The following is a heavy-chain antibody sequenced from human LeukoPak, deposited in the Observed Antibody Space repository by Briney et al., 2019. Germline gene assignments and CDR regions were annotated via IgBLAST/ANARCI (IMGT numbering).Heavy chain of an antibody. CDR3: ARDPRGFWSGYYPDYYYYGMDV. D-gene: IGHD3-3*01. J-gene: IGHJ6*02. CDR1: GGSISSNNYY. V-gene: IGHV4-39*02. CDR2: IYYSGST. Sequence: SETLSLTCTVSGGSISSNNYYWGWIRQPPGKGLEWIASIYYSGSTYYNPSLKSRVTISVDTSKNQFSLRLSSVTAADTAVYYCARDPRGFWSGYYPDYYYYGMDVWGQGTTVTVSS.